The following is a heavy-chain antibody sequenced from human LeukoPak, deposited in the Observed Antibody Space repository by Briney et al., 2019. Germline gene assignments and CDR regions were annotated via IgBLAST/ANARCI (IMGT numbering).Heavy chain of an antibody. V-gene: IGHV3-53*01. CDR3: AGGSLRGPAAKVDRYYYFYALDV. CDR1: VFTLSSNY. D-gene: IGHD2-2*01. CDR2: IYSGGST. Sequence: GRCMRPSCAASVFTLSSNYMSWVRQAPKRGLEWVSVIYSGGSTYYADSVKGRFTISRDHSKNTLHLQRNSLRAEDTAMYYCAGGSLRGPAAKVDRYYYFYALDVWGEGTTVTVSS. J-gene: IGHJ6*04.